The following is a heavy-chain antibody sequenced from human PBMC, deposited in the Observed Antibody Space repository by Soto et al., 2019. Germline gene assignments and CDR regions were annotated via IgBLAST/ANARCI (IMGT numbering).Heavy chain of an antibody. V-gene: IGHV4-39*02. Sequence: QLQLQESGPGLVKPSETLSLTCTVSGGSISSSSYYWGWIRQPPGKGLEWIGSIYYSGSTYYNPSLKSRVTISVDTSMNHFSLKLSSVIAADTAVYYCARPRAVAGTTGNDYWVQGTLVTVSS. CDR1: GGSISSSSYY. CDR2: IYYSGST. J-gene: IGHJ4*02. CDR3: ARPRAVAGTTGNDY. D-gene: IGHD6-19*01.